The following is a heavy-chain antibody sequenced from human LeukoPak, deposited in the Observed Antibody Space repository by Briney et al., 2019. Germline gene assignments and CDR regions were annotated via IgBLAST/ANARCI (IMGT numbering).Heavy chain of an antibody. V-gene: IGHV1-2*06. J-gene: IGHJ4*02. Sequence: ASVKVSCTAPGYTFTGYYMHWVRQAPGQGLEWMGRINPNSGGTNYAQKFQGRVTMTRDTSISTAYMEPSRLRSDDTAVYYCAYSSGWYYFDYWGQGTLVTVSS. CDR1: GYTFTGYY. D-gene: IGHD6-19*01. CDR3: AYSSGWYYFDY. CDR2: INPNSGGT.